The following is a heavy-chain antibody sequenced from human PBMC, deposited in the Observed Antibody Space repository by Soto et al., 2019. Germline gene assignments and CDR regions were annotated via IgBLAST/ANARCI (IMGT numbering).Heavy chain of an antibody. J-gene: IGHJ4*02. D-gene: IGHD6-19*01. CDR1: GGTFSSYA. CDR2: IIPIFGTA. CDR3: ARWARDSRGWYAFDY. Sequence: QVQLVQSGAEVKKPGSSVKVSCKASGGTFSSYAISWVRQAPGQGLEWMGGIIPIFGTANYAQKFQGRVTITEDKSTRTAYMELSSLRSEETAVYYCARWARDSRGWYAFDYWGQGTLVTGSS. V-gene: IGHV1-69*06.